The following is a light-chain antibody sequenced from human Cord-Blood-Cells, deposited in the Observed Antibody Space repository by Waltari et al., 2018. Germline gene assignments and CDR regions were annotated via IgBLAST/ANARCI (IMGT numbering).Light chain of an antibody. J-gene: IGKJ1*01. CDR3: RQSYSTPWT. CDR1: QSISSY. V-gene: IGKV1-39*01. CDR2: AAS. Sequence: DIQMTQSTSSLSASVGDRVTITCRASQSISSYLNWYQQKPGKAPKLLIYAASSLQSGVPSRFSGSGSGTDFTLTISSLQPEDFATYYCRQSYSTPWTFGQGTKVEIK.